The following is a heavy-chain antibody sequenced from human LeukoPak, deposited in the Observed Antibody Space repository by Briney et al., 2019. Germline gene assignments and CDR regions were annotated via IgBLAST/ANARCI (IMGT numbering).Heavy chain of an antibody. CDR3: ARDKIVETDAAFDI. D-gene: IGHD3-22*01. CDR1: GFTFSSYS. J-gene: IGHJ3*02. CDR2: ISSSSSYI. Sequence: GGSLRLSCAASGFTFSSYSMNWVRQAPGKGLEWVSSISSSSSYIYYADSVKGRFTISRDNAKDSLYLQMNSLRAEDTAVYYCARDKIVETDAAFDIWGQGTMVTVSS. V-gene: IGHV3-21*01.